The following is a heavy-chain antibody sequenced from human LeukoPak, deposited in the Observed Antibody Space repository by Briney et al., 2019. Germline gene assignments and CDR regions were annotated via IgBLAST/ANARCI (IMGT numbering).Heavy chain of an antibody. D-gene: IGHD3-9*01. CDR2: ISAYNGNT. J-gene: IGHJ4*02. CDR1: GYTFTNYD. V-gene: IGHV1-18*01. CDR3: ARDRNILTGHIPFDY. Sequence: ASVKVSCKASGYTFTNYDFNWMRQATGQGLEWMGWISAYNGNTNYAQKLQGRVTMTTDTSTSTAYMELRSLRSDDTAVYYCARDRNILTGHIPFDYWGQGTLVTVSS.